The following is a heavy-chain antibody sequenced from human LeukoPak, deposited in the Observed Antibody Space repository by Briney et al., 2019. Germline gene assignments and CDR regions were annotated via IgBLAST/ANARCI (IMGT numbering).Heavy chain of an antibody. CDR1: GGSISSGGFY. D-gene: IGHD5-12*01. CDR2: ISYSGST. CDR3: ARVGYNYGMDV. J-gene: IGHJ6*02. V-gene: IGHV4-31*03. Sequence: PSETLSLTCTVSGGSISSGGFYWSWIRQHPGKGLEWIGYISYSGSTYYNPSLKSRVTIPVDTSKNQFSLKLSSVTAADTAVYYCARVGYNYGMDVWGQGTTVTVSS.